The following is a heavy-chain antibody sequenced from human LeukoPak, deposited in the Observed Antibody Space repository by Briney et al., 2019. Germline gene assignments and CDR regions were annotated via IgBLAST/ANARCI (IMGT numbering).Heavy chain of an antibody. CDR1: GGSISSGDYY. CDR2: IYYSGST. Sequence: PSQTLSLTCTVSGGSISSGDYYWSWIRQPPGKGLEWIGYIYYSGSTYYNPSLKSRVTISVDTSKNQFSLKLSSVTAADTAVYYCARDHCTNGVCYDDRGHFDYWGQGTLVSVSS. CDR3: ARDHCTNGVCYDDRGHFDY. D-gene: IGHD2-8*01. V-gene: IGHV4-30-4*01. J-gene: IGHJ4*02.